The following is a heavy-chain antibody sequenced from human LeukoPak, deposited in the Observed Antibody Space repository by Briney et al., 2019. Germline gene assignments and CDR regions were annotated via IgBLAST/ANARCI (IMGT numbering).Heavy chain of an antibody. Sequence: GGSLRLSCAASGFTFSSYWMNWVRQAPGKGLEWLANIDQDGSEKYYVDSLKGRFTISRDNAKNSLYLQMTGLRAEDTAVYYCARDTRYYYDSSAYYYPDAFDIWSQGTMVSVSS. V-gene: IGHV3-7*01. CDR1: GFTFSSYW. CDR3: ARDTRYYYDSSAYYYPDAFDI. D-gene: IGHD3-22*01. J-gene: IGHJ3*02. CDR2: IDQDGSEK.